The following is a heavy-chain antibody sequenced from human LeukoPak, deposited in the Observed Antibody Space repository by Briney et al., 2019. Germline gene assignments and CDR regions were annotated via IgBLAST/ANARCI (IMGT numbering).Heavy chain of an antibody. D-gene: IGHD3-3*01. CDR2: ISGSGGST. Sequence: GGSLRLSCAASGFTFSSYAMSWVRQAPGKGLEWVSAISGSGGSTYYADSVKGRFTISRDNSKNTLYLQMNSLRAEDTVVYYCAKGRFLEWLWNWFDPWGQGTLVTVSS. J-gene: IGHJ5*02. CDR1: GFTFSSYA. V-gene: IGHV3-23*01. CDR3: AKGRFLEWLWNWFDP.